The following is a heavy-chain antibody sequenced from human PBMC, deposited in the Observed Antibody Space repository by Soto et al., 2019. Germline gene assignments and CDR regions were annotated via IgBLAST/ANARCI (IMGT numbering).Heavy chain of an antibody. V-gene: IGHV2-5*01. Sequence: SGPTLVNPTQTLTLTCNFSDVSLTTRGLGVGWIRQPPGNALEWVALIYWNDDQRYNPSLKSRLTVTKDTSKNHVVLTMTNVDPLDTATYYCTHRSPAYGHDFWGPGTLVTVSS. D-gene: IGHD3-10*01. CDR2: IYWNDDQ. CDR3: THRSPAYGHDF. CDR1: DVSLTTRGLG. J-gene: IGHJ4*02.